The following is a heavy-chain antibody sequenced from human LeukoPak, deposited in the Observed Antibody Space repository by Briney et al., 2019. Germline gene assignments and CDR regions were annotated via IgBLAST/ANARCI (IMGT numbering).Heavy chain of an antibody. CDR1: GYSISSGYY. CDR2: IYHSGGT. Sequence: SETLSLTCTVSGYSISSGYYWGWIGQPPGKGLEWIGTIYHSGGTFYNPSLESRVTISVDTSKNQFSLKLSSVTAADTAVYYCARRYGSFGAFDIWGQGTMVTVSS. CDR3: ARRYGSFGAFDI. J-gene: IGHJ3*02. D-gene: IGHD1-26*01. V-gene: IGHV4-38-2*02.